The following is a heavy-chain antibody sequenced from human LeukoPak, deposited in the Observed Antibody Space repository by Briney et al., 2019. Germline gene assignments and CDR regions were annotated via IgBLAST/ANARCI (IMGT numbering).Heavy chain of an antibody. CDR3: AKGGLYSYDPQPYDY. D-gene: IGHD5-18*01. V-gene: IGHV3-23*01. Sequence: GGSLRLSYAASGFTFSSYAMSWVRQAPGKGLEWVSAISGSGGSTYYADSVKGRFTISRDNSKNTLYLQMNSLRAEDTAVYYCAKGGLYSYDPQPYDYWGQGTLVTVSS. CDR2: ISGSGGST. J-gene: IGHJ4*02. CDR1: GFTFSSYA.